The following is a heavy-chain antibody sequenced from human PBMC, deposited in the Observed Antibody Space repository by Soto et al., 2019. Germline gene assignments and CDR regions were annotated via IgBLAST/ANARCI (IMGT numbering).Heavy chain of an antibody. J-gene: IGHJ6*02. CDR1: GFTFSSDW. D-gene: IGHD1-1*01. CDR3: ARSPNDHHYYYYGMDV. Sequence: GGSLRLSCAASGFTFSSDWMHWVRQAPGKGLVWVSRINSDGSSTSYADSVKGRFTISRDNAKNTLYLQMNSLRAGDTAVYYCARSPNDHHYYYYGMDVWGQGTTVTVSS. V-gene: IGHV3-74*01. CDR2: INSDGSST.